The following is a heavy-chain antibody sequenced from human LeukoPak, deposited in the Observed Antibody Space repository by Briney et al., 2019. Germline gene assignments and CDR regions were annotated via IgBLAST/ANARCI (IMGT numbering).Heavy chain of an antibody. CDR1: GYTFTSYY. J-gene: IGHJ4*02. D-gene: IGHD2-2*01. Sequence: ASVKVSCKASGYTFTSYYMHWVRQAPGQGLEWMGIINPSGGSTSYAQKFQGRVTMTRDTSTSTVYMELSSLRSEDTAVYYCATFQYCKGRGEVGESSTSCSEDYWGQGTLVTVSS. V-gene: IGHV1-46*01. CDR3: ATFQYCKGRGEVGESSTSCSEDY. CDR2: INPSGGST.